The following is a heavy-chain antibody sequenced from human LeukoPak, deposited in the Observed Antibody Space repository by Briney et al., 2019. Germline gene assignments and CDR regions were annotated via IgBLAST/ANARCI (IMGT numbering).Heavy chain of an antibody. D-gene: IGHD3-10*01. CDR1: GFTFTTYW. J-gene: IGHJ4*02. Sequence: GGSLRLSCAASGFTFTTYWMAWVRQAPGKGLQWVANIKRDGSVRYYVDSVKDRFTISRDNAKNSLYLQMNSLRAEDTALYYCAKDIEDYGSGSYYNVGQGFDYWGQGTLVTVSS. CDR3: AKDIEDYGSGSYYNVGQGFDY. V-gene: IGHV3-7*03. CDR2: IKRDGSVR.